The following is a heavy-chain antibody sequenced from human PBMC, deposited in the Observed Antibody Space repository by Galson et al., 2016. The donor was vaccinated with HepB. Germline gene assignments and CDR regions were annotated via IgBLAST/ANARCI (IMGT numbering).Heavy chain of an antibody. V-gene: IGHV3-33*05. Sequence: SLRLSCAASGFTRRSYGMHWVRQAPGKGLEWVAVILYDGSNNYYAESVKGRFTISRDTSKNTVYLQMNSLRPVDTAVYNCARDRGNYYGSEVAAVDTWGQGTMVTVSS. CDR1: GFTRRSYG. D-gene: IGHD3-10*01. CDR3: ARDRGNYYGSEVAAVDT. J-gene: IGHJ3*02. CDR2: ILYDGSNN.